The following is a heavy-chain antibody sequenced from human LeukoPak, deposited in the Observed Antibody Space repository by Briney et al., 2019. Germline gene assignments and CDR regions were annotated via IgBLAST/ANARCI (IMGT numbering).Heavy chain of an antibody. CDR3: SRTNPGYNFDY. CDR2: ISTDGSTT. CDR1: GFTFSSYW. J-gene: IGHJ4*02. D-gene: IGHD5-18*01. Sequence: PGGSLRLSCAASGFTFSSYWMHWVRQAPGKGLVWVSRISTDGSTTTYADSVKGRFTISRDNAENTVYLQMNSLRAEDTAVYYCSRTNPGYNFDYWGQGTLVTVSS. V-gene: IGHV3-74*01.